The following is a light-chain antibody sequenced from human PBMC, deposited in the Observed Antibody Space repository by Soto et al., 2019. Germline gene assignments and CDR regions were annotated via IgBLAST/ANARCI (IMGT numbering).Light chain of an antibody. CDR3: SSYGGSDNVV. CDR2: EVT. V-gene: IGLV2-8*01. J-gene: IGLJ3*02. CDR1: SSDIGGSNY. Sequence: QSALTQPPSASGSPGQSVTISCTGTSSDIGGSNYVSWYQQHPGKVPKVIIYEVTKRPSGVPDRFSGSKSGNTASLTVSGLQSDDEADYYCSSYGGSDNVVFGGGTKLTVL.